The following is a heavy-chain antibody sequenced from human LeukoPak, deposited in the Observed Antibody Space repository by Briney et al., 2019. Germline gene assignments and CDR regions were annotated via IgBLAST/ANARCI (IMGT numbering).Heavy chain of an antibody. CDR1: GYTFTGYY. J-gene: IGHJ4*02. D-gene: IGHD4-17*01. V-gene: IGHV1-2*02. Sequence: GASVKVSCKASGYTFTGYYVHWVRQAPGQGLEWMGWINPNSGGTNYAQKFQGRVTMTRDTSISTAYMELSRLRSDDTAVYYCARSHYGDYLFDYWGQGTLVTVSS. CDR3: ARSHYGDYLFDY. CDR2: INPNSGGT.